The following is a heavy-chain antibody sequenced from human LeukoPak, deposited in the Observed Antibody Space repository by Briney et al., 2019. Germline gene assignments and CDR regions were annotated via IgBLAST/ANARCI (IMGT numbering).Heavy chain of an antibody. D-gene: IGHD3-16*01. CDR3: ARAVISFGAAVAKGFDC. CDR2: IYYSGST. CDR1: GGSFSTYY. J-gene: IGHJ4*02. Sequence: PSETLSLTCTVSGGSFSTYYWSWIRQPPGKGLEWIGYIYYSGSTDYNPSLKSRVTMSLDTSKNQFSLKLSSVPAADTAVYYCARAVISFGAAVAKGFDCWGQGTLVTVSS. V-gene: IGHV4-59*01.